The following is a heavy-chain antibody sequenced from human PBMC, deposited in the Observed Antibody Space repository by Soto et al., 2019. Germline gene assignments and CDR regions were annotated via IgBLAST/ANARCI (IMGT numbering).Heavy chain of an antibody. CDR3: ARTTEGMWSDY. V-gene: IGHV1-18*01. D-gene: IGHD4-17*01. Sequence: ASVKVSCKASGYTFTSYGISWVRQAPGQGLEWMGWMNPNSGNTGYAQKLQGRVTMTTDTSTSTAYMELRSLSSDDTAVYYCARTTEGMWSDYWGQGTPVTVSS. J-gene: IGHJ4*02. CDR1: GYTFTSYG. CDR2: MNPNSGNT.